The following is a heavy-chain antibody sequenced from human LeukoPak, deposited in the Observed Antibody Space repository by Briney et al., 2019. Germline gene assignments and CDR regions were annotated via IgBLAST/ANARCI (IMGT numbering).Heavy chain of an antibody. CDR3: ASSHSSGWYGYYYYYMDV. D-gene: IGHD6-19*01. Sequence: GGSLRLSCAASGFTFSSYEMNWVRQAPGKGLEWVSYISTSGSTKYYADSVKGRFTISRDNAKNSLYLQMNSLRAEDTAVYYCASSHSSGWYGYYYYYMDVWGKGTTVTVSS. V-gene: IGHV3-48*03. J-gene: IGHJ6*03. CDR1: GFTFSSYE. CDR2: ISTSGSTK.